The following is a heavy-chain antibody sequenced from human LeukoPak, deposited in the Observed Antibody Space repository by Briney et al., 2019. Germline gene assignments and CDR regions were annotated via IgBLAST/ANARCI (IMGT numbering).Heavy chain of an antibody. Sequence: ASVKVSCKASGYTFTSYDINWVRQATGQGLEWMGWMNPNSGNTGYAQKFQGRVTMTRNTSISTAYMELSSLRSEDTAVYYCARQVRWFIQFDPWGQGTLVTVSS. CDR3: ARQVRWFIQFDP. CDR2: MNPNSGNT. CDR1: GYTFTSYD. D-gene: IGHD4-23*01. J-gene: IGHJ5*02. V-gene: IGHV1-8*01.